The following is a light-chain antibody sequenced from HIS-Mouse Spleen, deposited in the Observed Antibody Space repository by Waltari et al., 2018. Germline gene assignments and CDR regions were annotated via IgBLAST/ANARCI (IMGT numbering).Light chain of an antibody. CDR2: DDS. CDR1: NIGSKS. CDR3: QVWDSSSDHVV. J-gene: IGLJ2*01. V-gene: IGLV3-21*03. Sequence: SYVLTQPPSESVAPGKTARITCGGNNIGSKSVHWYQQKPGQAPVLVVYDDSDRPSGIPWRFSGSNSGSPATLTISRVEAGDEADYYCQVWDSSSDHVVFGGGTKLTVL.